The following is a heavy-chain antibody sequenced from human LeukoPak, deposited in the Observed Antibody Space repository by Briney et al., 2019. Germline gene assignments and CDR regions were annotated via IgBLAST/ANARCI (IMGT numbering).Heavy chain of an antibody. J-gene: IGHJ4*02. CDR2: ISSSSSYI. CDR1: GFTFSSYS. CDR3: ARDGGIVVVNEGDFDY. Sequence: PGGSLRLSCAASGFTFSSYSMSWVRQAPGKGLEWVSSISSSSSYIYYADSVKGRFTISRDNAKNSLYLQMNSLRAEDTAVYYCARDGGIVVVNEGDFDYWGQGTLVTVSS. V-gene: IGHV3-21*01. D-gene: IGHD3-22*01.